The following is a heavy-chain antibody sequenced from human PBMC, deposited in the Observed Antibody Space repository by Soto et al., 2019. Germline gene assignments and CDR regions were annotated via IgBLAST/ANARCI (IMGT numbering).Heavy chain of an antibody. CDR3: ARERWLQPYYYGVDV. D-gene: IGHD5-12*01. V-gene: IGHV4-59*11. Sequence: SETLSLTCSVSGVSISSHYWSWIRQPPGKRLEWIGYIYYSGSTTYNPSLKSRLTISLDTSKNQFSLKLSSVTAADTAVYFCARERWLQPYYYGVDVWGQGTTVTVSS. J-gene: IGHJ6*02. CDR1: GVSISSHY. CDR2: IYYSGST.